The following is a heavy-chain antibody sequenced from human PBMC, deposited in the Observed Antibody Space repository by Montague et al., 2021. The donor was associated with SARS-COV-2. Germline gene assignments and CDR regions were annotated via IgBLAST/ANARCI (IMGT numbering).Heavy chain of an antibody. CDR1: GGSITVSRYD. D-gene: IGHD1-1*01. V-gene: IGHV4-39*01. CDR3: ARHRANAGSFDI. Sequence: SETLSLTCTVSGGSITVSRYDWGWIRQPPGKGLEWIGSVHYTGTTSYNASLKSRLTISVDTSENQFSLKMTSVTASDTAVYHCARHRANAGSFDIWGQGTMGTVSS. J-gene: IGHJ3*02. CDR2: VHYTGTT.